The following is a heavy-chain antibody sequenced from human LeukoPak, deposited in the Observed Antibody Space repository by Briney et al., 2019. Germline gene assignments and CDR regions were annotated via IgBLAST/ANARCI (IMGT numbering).Heavy chain of an antibody. Sequence: GRSLRLSCAASGFTFSSYGMHWVRQAPGKGLEWVAVISYDGSNKYYADSVKGRFTISRDNSKNTLYLQMNSLRAEDTAVYYCAPSTFDYWGQGTLVTVSS. CDR1: GFTFSSYG. V-gene: IGHV3-30*03. CDR2: ISYDGSNK. CDR3: APSTFDY. J-gene: IGHJ4*02.